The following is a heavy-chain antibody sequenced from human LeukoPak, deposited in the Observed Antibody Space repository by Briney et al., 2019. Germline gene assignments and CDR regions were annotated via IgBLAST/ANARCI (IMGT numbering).Heavy chain of an antibody. CDR2: IYYTGST. D-gene: IGHD1-26*01. Sequence: PSETLSLTCTVSGGSVSTISFYWGWIRQSPGKGLEWIGSIYYTGSTYYNPSLQSRVTLSADTSKNQFSLKMSSVTAADTAVYYCGRDRSGGYSVDYWGQGTLVTVS. CDR3: GRDRSGGYSVDY. V-gene: IGHV4-39*07. J-gene: IGHJ4*02. CDR1: GGSVSTISFY.